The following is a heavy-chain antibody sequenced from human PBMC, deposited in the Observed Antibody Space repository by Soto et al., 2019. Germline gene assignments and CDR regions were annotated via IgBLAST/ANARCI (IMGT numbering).Heavy chain of an antibody. CDR3: STAGQWYFWTASYFEH. CDR2: ISGSGAMT. CDR1: GFTFDSYA. J-gene: IGHJ4*02. V-gene: IGHV3-23*01. Sequence: PGGSLRLSCAASGFTFDSYAMTWVRLTPGKGLEWVSTISGSGAMTYHADSVKGRFIISRDDSKDILYLEMNSLKTDDTGVYYCSTAGQWYFWTASYFEHWGQGTPVTV. D-gene: IGHD3-3*01.